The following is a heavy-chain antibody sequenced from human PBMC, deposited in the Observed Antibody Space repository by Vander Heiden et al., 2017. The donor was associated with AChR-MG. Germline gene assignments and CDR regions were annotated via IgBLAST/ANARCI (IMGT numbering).Heavy chain of an antibody. Sequence: QVQVVESGGGVVQPGRSLRPSCAASGLAFRRNGMGWVRQAPGKGLEGVAVISFDGSEKYYADSVRGRFTISRDNFRNTLYLQMDRLRDEDTALYYCAKVEFGWELKSTIDYWGQGTLVTVSS. CDR3: AKVEFGWELKSTIDY. CDR2: ISFDGSEK. V-gene: IGHV3-30*18. D-gene: IGHD1-26*01. CDR1: GLAFRRNG. J-gene: IGHJ4*02.